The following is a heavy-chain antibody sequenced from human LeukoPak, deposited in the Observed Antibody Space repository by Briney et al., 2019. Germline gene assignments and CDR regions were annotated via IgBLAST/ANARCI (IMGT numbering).Heavy chain of an antibody. D-gene: IGHD2-15*01. V-gene: IGHV4-34*01. CDR1: GGSFSGYY. Sequence: SETLSLTCAVYGGSFSGYYWSWIRQPPGKGLEWIGEINHSGSTNYNPSLKSRVTIPVDTSKNQFSLKLSSVTAADTAVYYCARYRLEYCSGGSCYSDPPRLFDYWGQGTLVTVSS. CDR3: ARYRLEYCSGGSCYSDPPRLFDY. J-gene: IGHJ4*02. CDR2: INHSGST.